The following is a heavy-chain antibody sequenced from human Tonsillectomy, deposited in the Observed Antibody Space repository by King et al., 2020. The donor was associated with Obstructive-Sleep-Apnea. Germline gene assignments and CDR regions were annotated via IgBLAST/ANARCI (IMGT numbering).Heavy chain of an antibody. D-gene: IGHD3-22*01. CDR1: GGSISSSSYY. V-gene: IGHV4-39*07. Sequence: QLQLQESGPGLVKPSETLSLTCTVSGGSISSSSYYWGWIRQPPGKGLEWIGSIYYSGSTYYNPSLKSRVTISVETSKNQFSLKLSPVTAADTAVYYCARDSIVVVTFDYWGQGTLVTVSS. CDR3: ARDSIVVVTFDY. CDR2: IYYSGST. J-gene: IGHJ4*02.